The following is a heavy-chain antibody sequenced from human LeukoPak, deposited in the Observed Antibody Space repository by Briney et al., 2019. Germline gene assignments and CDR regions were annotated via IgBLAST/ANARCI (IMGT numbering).Heavy chain of an antibody. Sequence: PGRSLRLSCAASGFTFSSYGMHWVRQAPGRGLAWVAVISYDGSDKYYADSVKGRFTISRDNSKNTLYLQMISLRAEDTAVYYCAKGPDSSGYLIHRWGQGTLVTVSS. CDR2: ISYDGSDK. D-gene: IGHD3-22*01. J-gene: IGHJ1*01. CDR1: GFTFSSYG. CDR3: AKGPDSSGYLIHR. V-gene: IGHV3-30*18.